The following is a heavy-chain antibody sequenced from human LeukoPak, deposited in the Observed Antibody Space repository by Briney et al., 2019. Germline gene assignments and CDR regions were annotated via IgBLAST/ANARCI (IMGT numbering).Heavy chain of an antibody. CDR2: SKSKTDGETT. V-gene: IGHV3-15*01. D-gene: IGHD3-10*01. CDR3: TTDLGTYYHGSQRLIPIDY. J-gene: IGHJ4*02. Sequence: GGSLRLSCVDSGFTFTNAWMSWVRQAPGKGLEWIGRSKSKTDGETTNYAEPVRGRFTISRDDSKSAVYLQMNSLKIEDTAVYYCTTDLGTYYHGSQRLIPIDYWGQGTLVTVSS. CDR1: GFTFTNAW.